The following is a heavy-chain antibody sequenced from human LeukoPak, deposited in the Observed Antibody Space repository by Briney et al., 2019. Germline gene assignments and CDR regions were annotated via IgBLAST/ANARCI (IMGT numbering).Heavy chain of an antibody. V-gene: IGHV3-66*01. CDR1: GFTVSSNY. Sequence: GSLRLSCASSGFTVSSNYMSWVRPAPGKGLEWVSVIYSGGNTYYADSVRGRFTISRDNSKNTLYLQMNSLRAEDTAVYYCARMTGRNLYYFDYWGQGTLVTVSS. D-gene: IGHD3-9*01. J-gene: IGHJ4*02. CDR2: IYSGGNT. CDR3: ARMTGRNLYYFDY.